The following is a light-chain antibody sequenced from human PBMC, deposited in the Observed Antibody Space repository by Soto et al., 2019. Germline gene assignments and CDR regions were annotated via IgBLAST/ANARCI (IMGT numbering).Light chain of an antibody. V-gene: IGLV2-14*01. J-gene: IGLJ2*01. CDR1: GSDVGDYNY. Sequence: QSALTQPASVSGSPGQSITISCTGTGSDVGDYNYVSWYQQYPGKAPKLMIYDVSNRPSGVSNCFSGSKSGNTASLTISGLQAEDEADYYCSSYTSSSTLVLFGGGTKLTVL. CDR3: SSYTSSSTLVL. CDR2: DVS.